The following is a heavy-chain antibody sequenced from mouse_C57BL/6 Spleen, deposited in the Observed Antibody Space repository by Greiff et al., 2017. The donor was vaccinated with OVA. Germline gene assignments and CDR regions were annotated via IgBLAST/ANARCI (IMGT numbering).Heavy chain of an antibody. D-gene: IGHD3-1*01. CDR1: GFTFTDYY. J-gene: IGHJ4*01. CDR3: ARSRGYAHYAMDY. CDR2: IRNKANGYTT. Sequence: VQLQQSGGGLVQPGGSLSLSCAASGFTFTDYYMSWVRQPPGKALEWLGFIRNKANGYTTEYSASVKGRFTISRDNSQSILYLPMNALRAEDSATYYCARSRGYAHYAMDYWGQGPSDTVSS. V-gene: IGHV7-3*01.